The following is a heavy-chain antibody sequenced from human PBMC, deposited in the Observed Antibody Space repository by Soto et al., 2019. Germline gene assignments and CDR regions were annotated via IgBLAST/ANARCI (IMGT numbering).Heavy chain of an antibody. J-gene: IGHJ4*02. Sequence: EVQLVESGGGLVQPGGSLRLSCAASGFTVSSNYMSWVRQAPGTGLEWVSVIYSGGSTYYADSVKGRITISRHNSKNTLYLQMNSLRAEDTAVYYCATAGGDFWSDYYYDYWGQGTLVTVSS. CDR1: GFTVSSNY. CDR3: ATAGGDFWSDYYYDY. CDR2: IYSGGST. V-gene: IGHV3-53*04. D-gene: IGHD3-3*01.